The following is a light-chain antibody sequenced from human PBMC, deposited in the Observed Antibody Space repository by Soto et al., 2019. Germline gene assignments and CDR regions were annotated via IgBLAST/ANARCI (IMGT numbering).Light chain of an antibody. CDR2: AAS. V-gene: IGKV1-39*01. CDR3: QQSYSTPQT. CDR1: QSFSGF. J-gene: IGKJ1*01. Sequence: DIQMTQSPSSLSASVGDEFTITCRASQSFSGFLNWYQQKPGKAPKLLIYAASTLQRGVPSRFSGSGSGTDFTLTISSLQPEDSATYYCQQSYSTPQTFGQGTKVDIK.